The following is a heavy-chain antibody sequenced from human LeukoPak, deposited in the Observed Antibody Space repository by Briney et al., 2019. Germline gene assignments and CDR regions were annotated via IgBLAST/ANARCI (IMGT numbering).Heavy chain of an antibody. CDR3: AEDGGGHIDY. CDR1: GFTFDDYA. CDR2: ISWNSGSI. Sequence: GGSLRLSCAASGFTFDDYAMHWVRQAPGKGLEWVSGISWNSGSIGYADSVKGRFTISRDNAKNSLYLQMNSLRAEDTAVYYCAEDGGGHIDYWGQGTLVTVSS. V-gene: IGHV3-9*01. J-gene: IGHJ4*02. D-gene: IGHD2-15*01.